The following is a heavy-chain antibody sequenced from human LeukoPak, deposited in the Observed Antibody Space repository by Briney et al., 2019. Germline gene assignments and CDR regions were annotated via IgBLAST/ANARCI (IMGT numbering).Heavy chain of an antibody. CDR3: ARARLDSSASVDC. CDR1: GYTFTSYH. D-gene: IGHD6-19*01. J-gene: IGHJ4*02. CDR2: INPSGGSA. V-gene: IGHV1-46*01. Sequence: ASVKVSCKASGYTFTSYHMHWVRQAPGQGLEGMGIINPSGGSATYAQKFQGRVTMTRDTSTSTVYMEVSSLRSEDTAVYYCARARLDSSASVDCWGQGTLVTVSS.